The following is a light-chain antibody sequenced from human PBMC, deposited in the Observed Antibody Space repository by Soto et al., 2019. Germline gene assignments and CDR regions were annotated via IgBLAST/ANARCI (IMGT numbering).Light chain of an antibody. V-gene: IGLV2-14*03. CDR2: DVR. CDR1: SRDVGGYNY. Sequence: LTPAASLSWAPGQSINLSCPGTSRDVGGYNYVSWYQQHPGKAPKLMIYDVRNRPSGVSNRFSGSKSVNTASLTISGLQAEDEADYYCSSYTTISTYVFGTGTKVTVL. J-gene: IGLJ1*01. CDR3: SSYTTISTYV.